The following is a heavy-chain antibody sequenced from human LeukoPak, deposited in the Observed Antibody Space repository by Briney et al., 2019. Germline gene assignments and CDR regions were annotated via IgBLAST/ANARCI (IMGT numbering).Heavy chain of an antibody. D-gene: IGHD3-22*01. V-gene: IGHV4-59*01. CDR2: IYYSGST. J-gene: IGHJ4*02. CDR1: GGSISSYY. Sequence: SETLSLTCTVSGGSISSYYWSWIRQPPGKGLEWIGYIYYSGSTNYNPSLKSRVTISVDTSKNQFSLKLRSVTAADTTVYYCAGGSSGYYYSVDYWGQGTLVTVSS. CDR3: AGGSSGYYYSVDY.